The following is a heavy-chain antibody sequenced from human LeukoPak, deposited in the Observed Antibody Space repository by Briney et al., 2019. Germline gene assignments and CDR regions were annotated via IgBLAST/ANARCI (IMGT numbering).Heavy chain of an antibody. Sequence: PGGSLRLSCAASGFTFSSYSMSWVRRAPGKGLEWVAYISSSSSTLHYADPVKGRFTISRDNANNSLYLQMNSLRDEDTAVYYCARDGRPFDIWGQGTMVTVSS. J-gene: IGHJ3*02. CDR3: ARDGRPFDI. V-gene: IGHV3-48*02. CDR1: GFTFSSYS. CDR2: ISSSSSTL.